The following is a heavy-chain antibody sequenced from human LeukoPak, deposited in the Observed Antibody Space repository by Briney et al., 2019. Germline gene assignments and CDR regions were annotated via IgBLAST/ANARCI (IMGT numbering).Heavy chain of an antibody. CDR3: AKWGDYDVLTGYYVSDF. J-gene: IGHJ4*02. CDR2: ISCRSDNT. D-gene: IGHD3-9*01. V-gene: IGHV3-23*01. CDR1: GFIFSNYA. Sequence: GGSLRLYCAASGFIFSNYAMHWVRQAPGKGLEWVSAISCRSDNTYYADSVKGRFTLYRHSSKNTLYLQMNSLRADDTAVYYCAKWGDYDVLTGYYVSDFWGQGTLVTVSS.